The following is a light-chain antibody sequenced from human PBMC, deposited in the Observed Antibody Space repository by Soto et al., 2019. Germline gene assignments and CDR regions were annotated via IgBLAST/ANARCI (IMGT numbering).Light chain of an antibody. V-gene: IGKV3-15*01. Sequence: EIVMTQSPATPSVSPGEIATLSCRASQSVSSNLAWYQQKPGQAPRLLIYGASTRATGIPARFSGSGSGTEFTLTISSLQSEDFAVYYCQQYNNWPWTFGQGTKVEIK. CDR3: QQYNNWPWT. J-gene: IGKJ1*01. CDR2: GAS. CDR1: QSVSSN.